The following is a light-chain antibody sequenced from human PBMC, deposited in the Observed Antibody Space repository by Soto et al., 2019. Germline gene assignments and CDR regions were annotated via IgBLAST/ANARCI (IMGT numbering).Light chain of an antibody. CDR2: KAS. CDR1: QSIDTW. CDR3: QQYSSYPWT. Sequence: DIQMSQSPSNLSASVGDRVTITCLASQSIDTWLAWYQQKPGKAHKLLMYKASSLESGVPSRFSGSGSGTEFTLTISSLQPDDLATYYCQQYSSYPWTFGQGTKVEIK. J-gene: IGKJ1*01. V-gene: IGKV1-5*03.